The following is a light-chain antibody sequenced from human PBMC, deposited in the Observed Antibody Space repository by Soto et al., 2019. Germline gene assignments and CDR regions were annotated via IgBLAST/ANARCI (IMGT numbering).Light chain of an antibody. Sequence: DIQMTQSPSTLSASVGDRVTITCRASQSISSWLAWYQQRPGKAPKLLIFDVSNLESGVPSRFIGSGSGTEFTLTISSLQPDDFATYYCQQYNSYQYTFGQGTKLESK. CDR3: QQYNSYQYT. V-gene: IGKV1-5*01. CDR2: DVS. J-gene: IGKJ2*01. CDR1: QSISSW.